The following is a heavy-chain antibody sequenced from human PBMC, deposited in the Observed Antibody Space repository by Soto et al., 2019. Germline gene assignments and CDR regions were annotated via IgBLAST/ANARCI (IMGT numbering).Heavy chain of an antibody. Sequence: GASVKVSCKASGYTFTSYGISWVRQAPGQGLEWMGWISAYNGNTNYAQKLQGRVTMTTDTSTSTAYMELRSLRSDDTAVYYCARDSMYYDFWPARPNYYYGMDVWGQGTTVTVSS. D-gene: IGHD3-3*01. V-gene: IGHV1-18*01. CDR1: GYTFTSYG. CDR2: ISAYNGNT. J-gene: IGHJ6*02. CDR3: ARDSMYYDFWPARPNYYYGMDV.